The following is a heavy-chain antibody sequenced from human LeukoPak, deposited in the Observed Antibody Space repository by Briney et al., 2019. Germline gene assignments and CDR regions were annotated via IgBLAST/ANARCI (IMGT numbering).Heavy chain of an antibody. Sequence: SETLSLTCTVSGSSISPYYWSWIRQPPGGGLEWIGYIYYSGSTNYNPSLRSRVTISLDTSTNQFSLKLTSVTDADTAVYYCARGTKTGNTGYDWSYWGQGSQVTVSS. V-gene: IGHV4-59*01. CDR2: IYYSGST. J-gene: IGHJ4*02. CDR3: ARGTKTGNTGYDWSY. CDR1: GSSISPYY. D-gene: IGHD5-12*01.